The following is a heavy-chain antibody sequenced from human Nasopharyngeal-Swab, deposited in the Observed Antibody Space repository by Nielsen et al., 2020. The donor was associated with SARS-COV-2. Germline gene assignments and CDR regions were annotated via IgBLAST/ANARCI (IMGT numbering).Heavy chain of an antibody. J-gene: IGHJ6*02. D-gene: IGHD6-13*01. CDR1: GGPISSSSYY. CDR2: IYYSGST. V-gene: IGHV4-39*07. Sequence: SCTVSGGPISSSSYYWGRIRQPPGKGLEWIGSIYYSGSTYYNPSLKSRVTISVDTSKNQFSLKLSSVTAADTAVYYCVGSSWYGDYYYYYGMDVWGQGTTVTVSS. CDR3: VGSSWYGDYYYYYGMDV.